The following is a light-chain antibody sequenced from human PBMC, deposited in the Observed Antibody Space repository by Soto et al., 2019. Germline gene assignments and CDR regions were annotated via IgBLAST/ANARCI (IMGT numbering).Light chain of an antibody. CDR1: QSVSSN. J-gene: IGKJ4*01. CDR3: QPYNNWPPLT. Sequence: DIVMTQSPATLSVSPGERATLSSRASQSVSSNLAWSQQKPGQAPRLLVYGASTRAAGIPARFSGSRSGTESALTISSLQAEDCAVYYCQPYNNWPPLTCGGGTKVEIK. V-gene: IGKV3-15*01. CDR2: GAS.